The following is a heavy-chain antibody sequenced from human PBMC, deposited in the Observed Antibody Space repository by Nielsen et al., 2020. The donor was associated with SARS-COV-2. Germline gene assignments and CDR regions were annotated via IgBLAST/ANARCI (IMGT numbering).Heavy chain of an antibody. CDR2: INHSGST. V-gene: IGHV4-34*01. CDR3: ARDGNYDFWSGSRNYYYYMDV. J-gene: IGHJ6*03. Sequence: SETLSLTSAVYGGSFSGYYWSWIRQPPGKGLEWIGEINHSGSTNYNPSLKSRVTISVDTSKNQFSLKLSSVTAADTAVYYCARDGNYDFWSGSRNYYYYMDVWGKGTTVTVSS. D-gene: IGHD3-3*01. CDR1: GGSFSGYY.